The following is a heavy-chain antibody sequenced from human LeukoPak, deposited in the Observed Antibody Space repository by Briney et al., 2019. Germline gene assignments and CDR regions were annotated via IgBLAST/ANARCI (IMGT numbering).Heavy chain of an antibody. D-gene: IGHD3-10*01. CDR1: GFTFSDYW. CDR2: IKEDGSVR. J-gene: IGHJ5*02. CDR3: ATEGTDGRGSFGWFDT. Sequence: GGSLRLSCVASGFTFSDYWMTWVRQPPGKGLEWVANIKEDGSVRYYVDSLKGRFTISRDNAKNSLYLQLNSLRAEDTAVYYCATEGTDGRGSFGWFDTWGQGTLVTVSS. V-gene: IGHV3-7*01.